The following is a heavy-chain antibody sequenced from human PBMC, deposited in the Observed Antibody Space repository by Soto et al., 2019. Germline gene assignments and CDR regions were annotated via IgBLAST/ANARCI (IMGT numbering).Heavy chain of an antibody. V-gene: IGHV4-31*03. J-gene: IGHJ5*02. CDR2: IYYSGST. Sequence: SETLSLTCTVSGGSISSGGYYWSWIRQHPGKGLEWIGYIYYSGSTYYNPSLKSRVTISVDTSKNQFSLKLSSVTAADTAVYYCARVIPRVPATAITPPTGFDPWGQGTLVTVS. CDR1: GGSISSGGYY. CDR3: ARVIPRVPATAITPPTGFDP. D-gene: IGHD2-2*01.